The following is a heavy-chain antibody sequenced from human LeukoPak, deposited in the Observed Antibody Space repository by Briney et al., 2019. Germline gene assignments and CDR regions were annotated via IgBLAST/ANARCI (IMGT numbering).Heavy chain of an antibody. J-gene: IGHJ4*02. Sequence: SETLSLTCTVSGGSISSGGYYWSWIRQPPGKGLEWIGYIYHSGSTYYNPSLKSRVTISVDRSKNQFSLKLSSVTAADTAVYYCASQTAGIDDYWGQGTLVTVSS. CDR2: IYHSGST. CDR1: GGSISSGGYY. D-gene: IGHD6-13*01. CDR3: ASQTAGIDDY. V-gene: IGHV4-30-2*01.